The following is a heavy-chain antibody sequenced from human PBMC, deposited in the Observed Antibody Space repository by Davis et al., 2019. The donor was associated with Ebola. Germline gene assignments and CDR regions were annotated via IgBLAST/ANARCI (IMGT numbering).Heavy chain of an antibody. CDR1: GFTFSSYA. CDR3: AKDSPLSLDTAMVLFGSYYGMDV. J-gene: IGHJ6*02. Sequence: GESLKISCAASGFTFSSYAMSWVRQAPGKGLEWVSAISGSGGSTYYADSVKGRFTISRDNSKNTLYLQMNSLRAEDTAVYYWAKDSPLSLDTAMVLFGSYYGMDVWGQGTTVTVSS. V-gene: IGHV3-23*01. D-gene: IGHD5-18*01. CDR2: ISGSGGST.